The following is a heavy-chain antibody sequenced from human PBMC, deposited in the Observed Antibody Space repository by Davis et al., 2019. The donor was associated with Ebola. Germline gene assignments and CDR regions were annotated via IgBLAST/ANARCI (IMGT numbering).Heavy chain of an antibody. CDR3: AFPRGKIAYYYYYMDV. CDR2: ISGRGDTT. D-gene: IGHD2/OR15-2a*01. CDR1: GFTFRNFA. J-gene: IGHJ6*03. V-gene: IGHV3-23*01. Sequence: GESLKISCAASGFTFRNFAMSWVRQAPGKGLEWVSAISGRGDTTYYTDSVRGRFTISRDNSKNTLFLQMNGLRAEDTAVYYCAFPRGKIAYYYYYMDVWGKGTSVTVSS.